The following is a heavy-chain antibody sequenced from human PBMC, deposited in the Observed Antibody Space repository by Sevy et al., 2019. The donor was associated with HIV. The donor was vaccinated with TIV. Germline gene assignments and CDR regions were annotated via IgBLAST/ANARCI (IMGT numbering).Heavy chain of an antibody. CDR3: ARGTPAFCTGGVCFNWFDP. Sequence: GGSLRLSCAASRFSFNGYGMHWVRQAPGKGLEWVAFIRYDGSNKYFADSVKGRFTISRDDSKNTLYLQMNSLRAEETALDYCARGTPAFCTGGVCFNWFDPWGQGTLVTVSS. CDR1: RFSFNGYG. J-gene: IGHJ5*02. V-gene: IGHV3-30*02. CDR2: IRYDGSNK. D-gene: IGHD2-8*02.